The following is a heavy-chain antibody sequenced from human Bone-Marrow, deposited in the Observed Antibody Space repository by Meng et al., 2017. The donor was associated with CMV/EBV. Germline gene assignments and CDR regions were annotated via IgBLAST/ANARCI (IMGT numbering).Heavy chain of an antibody. CDR1: GYTFTNYY. Sequence: ASVKVSCKASGYTFTNYYMHWVRQAPGQGLEWMGWINPDSGGTNYAQKFQGRVTMTRDTSVSTASMELSRLRSDDTAVYYCARDKPTTISTSDAFDIWGQGTMVTVSS. V-gene: IGHV1-2*02. J-gene: IGHJ3*02. CDR2: INPDSGGT. D-gene: IGHD4-11*01. CDR3: ARDKPTTISTSDAFDI.